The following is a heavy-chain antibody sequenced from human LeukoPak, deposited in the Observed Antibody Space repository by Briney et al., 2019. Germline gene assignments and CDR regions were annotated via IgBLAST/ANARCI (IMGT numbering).Heavy chain of an antibody. J-gene: IGHJ6*03. V-gene: IGHV4-30-4*08. CDR1: GGSISSGDYY. D-gene: IGHD2-2*02. Sequence: PSQTLSLTCTVSGGSISSGDYYWSWLRQPPGKGLEWIGYIYYSGSTYYNPSLKSRVTISVDTSKNQFSLKLSSVTAADTAVYYCARISHCSSTSCYSYYYMDVWGKGTTVTVSS. CDR2: IYYSGST. CDR3: ARISHCSSTSCYSYYYMDV.